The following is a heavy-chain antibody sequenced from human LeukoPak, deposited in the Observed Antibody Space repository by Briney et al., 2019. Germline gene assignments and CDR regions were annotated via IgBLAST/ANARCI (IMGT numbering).Heavy chain of an antibody. CDR2: IRSKAYGGTT. Sequence: GGSLSLSCTASGFTIGDYAMSRFRHAPGKGLEWVGFIRSKAYGGTTEYAASVKGRFTISRDDSKSIAYQQMNSLKTEDTAVYYCSRAKSNYYDSSAPNYWGRGTLVTVSS. CDR3: SRAKSNYYDSSAPNY. CDR1: GFTIGDYA. J-gene: IGHJ4*02. D-gene: IGHD3-22*01. V-gene: IGHV3-49*03.